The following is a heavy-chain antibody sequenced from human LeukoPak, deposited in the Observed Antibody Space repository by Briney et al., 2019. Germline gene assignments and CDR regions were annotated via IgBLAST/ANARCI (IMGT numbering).Heavy chain of an antibody. CDR2: ISWNSGSI. CDR3: AKDIWYRLLSHHGIDV. CDR1: GFTFDDYA. J-gene: IGHJ6*02. V-gene: IGHV3-9*01. D-gene: IGHD2-2*01. Sequence: GRSLRLSCAASGFTFDDYAMHWVRQAPGKGLEWVSGISWNSGSIGYADSVKGRFTISRDNAKNALYLQMNSLRAEDTALYCCAKDIWYRLLSHHGIDVWGQGTTVTVSS.